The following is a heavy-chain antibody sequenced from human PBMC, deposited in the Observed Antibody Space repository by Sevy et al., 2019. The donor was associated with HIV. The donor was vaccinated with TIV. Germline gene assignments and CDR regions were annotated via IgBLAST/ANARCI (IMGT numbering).Heavy chain of an antibody. V-gene: IGHV3-9*01. CDR3: AKGHRSGYLYYFDY. CDR1: GFTLDDYA. D-gene: IGHD3-22*01. Sequence: SLRLSCAASGFTLDDYAMHWVRQAPGKGLEWVAGISWNSNSIGYADSVKGRFTISRDNAKNSLYLQMNSLRAEDTALYYCAKGHRSGYLYYFDYWGQGTQVTVSS. CDR2: ISWNSNSI. J-gene: IGHJ4*02.